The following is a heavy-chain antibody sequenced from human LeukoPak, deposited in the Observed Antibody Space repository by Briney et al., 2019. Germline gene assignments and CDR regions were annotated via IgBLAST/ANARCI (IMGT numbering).Heavy chain of an antibody. CDR1: GFTFSIYG. CDR3: AKDSLTDIDY. D-gene: IGHD3-9*01. CDR2: IRHDGTIK. J-gene: IGHJ4*02. Sequence: GGSLRLSCTASGFTFSIYGMYWVREAPGKGLEWVAFIRHDGTIKYYADSVKGRFTISRDNSENTLYLQLNSLRAEDTAVYYCAKDSLTDIDYWGQGTLVTVSS. V-gene: IGHV3-30*02.